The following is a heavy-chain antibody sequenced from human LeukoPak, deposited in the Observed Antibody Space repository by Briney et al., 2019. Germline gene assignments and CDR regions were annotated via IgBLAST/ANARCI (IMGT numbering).Heavy chain of an antibody. V-gene: IGHV1-2*02. Sequence: ASVKVSCKASGYTFTGNYIHWVRQAPGQGLEWMGWINPNSGGTNYAQKFQGRVTMTRDTSISAGYMELSRLRSDDTAVYYCARALYHTFDYWGQGTLVTVSS. D-gene: IGHD2-2*01. CDR2: INPNSGGT. J-gene: IGHJ4*02. CDR3: ARALYHTFDY. CDR1: GYTFTGNY.